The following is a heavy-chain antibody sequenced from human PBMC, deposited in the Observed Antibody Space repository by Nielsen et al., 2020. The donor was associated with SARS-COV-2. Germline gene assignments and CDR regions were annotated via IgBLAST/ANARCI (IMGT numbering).Heavy chain of an antibody. CDR3: ARENSGPGGTASYGMDV. CDR1: GYSFSRYP. Sequence: ASVKVSCKASGYSFSRYPMNWVRQAPGQGLEWMGWIDTNIGKPTPAQGFTGRFVFSSDTSVSTASLQISTLRAEDTAVYYCARENSGPGGTASYGMDVWGKGTTVTVSS. V-gene: IGHV7-4-1*02. J-gene: IGHJ6*04. D-gene: IGHD3-10*01. CDR2: IDTNIGKP.